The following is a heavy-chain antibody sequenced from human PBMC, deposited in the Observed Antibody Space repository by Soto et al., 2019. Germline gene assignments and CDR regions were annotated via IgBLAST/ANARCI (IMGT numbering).Heavy chain of an antibody. CDR2: IYYSGST. D-gene: IGHD3-10*01. CDR3: ARVGITMVRGVPLWFDP. J-gene: IGHJ5*02. Sequence: SETLSLTCTVSGGSISSGGYYWSWIRQHPGRGLEWIGYIYYSGSTYYNPSLKSRVTISVDTSKNQFSLKLSSVTAADTAVYYCARVGITMVRGVPLWFDPWGQGTLVTVSS. V-gene: IGHV4-31*03. CDR1: GGSISSGGYY.